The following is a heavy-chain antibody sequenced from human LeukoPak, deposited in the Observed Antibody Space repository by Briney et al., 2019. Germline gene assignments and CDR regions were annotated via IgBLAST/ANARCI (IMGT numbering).Heavy chain of an antibody. V-gene: IGHV3-11*01. CDR2: ISSSGSTI. D-gene: IGHD6-13*01. CDR1: GYSISSGYY. J-gene: IGHJ6*03. Sequence: LSLTCTVSGYSISSGYYWGWIRQPPGKGLEWVSYISSSGSTIYYADSVKGRFTISRDNAKNSLYLQMNSLRAEDTAVYYCARIAAAGTRSGAAYYMDVWGKGTTVTISS. CDR3: ARIAAAGTRSGAAYYMDV.